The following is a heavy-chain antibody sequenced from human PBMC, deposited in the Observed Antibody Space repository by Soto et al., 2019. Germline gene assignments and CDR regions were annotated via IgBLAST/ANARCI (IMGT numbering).Heavy chain of an antibody. Sequence: SVKVSCKASGGTFSSYAISWVRQAPGQGLEWMGGIIPIFGTANYAQKFQGRVTITADESTSTAYMELSSLRSEDTAVYYCAREGGGVRGEYNWFDPWGQGTLVTVSS. D-gene: IGHD3-10*01. J-gene: IGHJ5*02. CDR3: AREGGGVRGEYNWFDP. CDR1: GGTFSSYA. V-gene: IGHV1-69*13. CDR2: IIPIFGTA.